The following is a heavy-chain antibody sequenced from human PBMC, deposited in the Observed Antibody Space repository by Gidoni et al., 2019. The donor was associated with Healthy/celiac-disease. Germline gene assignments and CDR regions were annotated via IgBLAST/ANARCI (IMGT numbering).Heavy chain of an antibody. V-gene: IGHV3-66*02. Sequence: EVQPVVSGGGLVQPGGSLRLSCAASGLTVRSNYMSWVRLAPGTGLGWVSVIYSGGSTYYTDSVKGRFTISRDNSKNTLYLQMNSLRAEDTAVYYCERDSGYSSVYGMDVWGQGTTVTVSS. CDR1: GLTVRSNY. D-gene: IGHD6-25*01. J-gene: IGHJ6*02. CDR3: ERDSGYSSVYGMDV. CDR2: IYSGGST.